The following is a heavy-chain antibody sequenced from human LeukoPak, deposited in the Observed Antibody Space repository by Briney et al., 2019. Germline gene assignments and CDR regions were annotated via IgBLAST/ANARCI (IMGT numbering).Heavy chain of an antibody. Sequence: ASVKVSCKASGYTFTSYAISWVRQAPGQGLEWMGGIIPIFGTANYAQKFQGRVTITADESTSTAYMELSSLRSEDTAVYYCARAYYQPYYYYYGMDVWGQGTTVTVSS. CDR3: ARAYYQPYYYYYGMDV. CDR1: GYTFTSYA. CDR2: IIPIFGTA. V-gene: IGHV1-69*13. D-gene: IGHD3-16*01. J-gene: IGHJ6*02.